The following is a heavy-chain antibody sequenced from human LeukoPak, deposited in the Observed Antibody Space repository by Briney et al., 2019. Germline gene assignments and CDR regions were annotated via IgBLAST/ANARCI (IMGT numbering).Heavy chain of an antibody. J-gene: IGHJ6*03. V-gene: IGHV3-30*02. CDR2: IRYDGSNK. CDR1: GFTFSSYG. CDR3: AKDGPGTYYYGSGSYNHYYYMDV. D-gene: IGHD3-10*01. Sequence: GGSLRLSCAASGFTFSSYGMHWVRQAPGKGLEWVAFIRYDGSNKYYADSVKGRFTISRGNSKNTLYLQMNSLRAEDTAVYYCAKDGPGTYYYGSGSYNHYYYMDVWGKGTTVTISS.